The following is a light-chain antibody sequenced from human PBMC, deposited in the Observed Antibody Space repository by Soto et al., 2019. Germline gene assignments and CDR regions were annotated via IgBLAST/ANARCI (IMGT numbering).Light chain of an antibody. J-gene: IGKJ2*01. Sequence: DIQMTQSPSTLSASVGDRVTITCRASQSISSWLAWYQQKPGKAPKLLIFQASNLESGVPLRFSGSGAGTEFTLTIASLQPDDFATYYCQQYNSYPVSFGQGTKVDIK. CDR3: QQYNSYPVS. V-gene: IGKV1-5*03. CDR2: QAS. CDR1: QSISSW.